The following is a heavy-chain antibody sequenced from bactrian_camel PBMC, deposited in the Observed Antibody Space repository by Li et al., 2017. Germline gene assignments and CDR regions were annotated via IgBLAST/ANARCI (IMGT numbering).Heavy chain of an antibody. D-gene: IGHD7*01. CDR2: IDRYGVT. J-gene: IGHJ4*01. CDR3: SQGRRTSGGHECRYY. V-gene: IGHV3S55*01. Sequence: HVQLVESGGGSVQAGGSLRLSCKVSGDEFGRLSMAWFRQVPGKEREGVAGIDRYGVTKYADFVKGRFTIYRDHYKNSLYLQMNSLKTEDTAVYYCSQGRRTSGGHECRYYWGQGTQVTVS. CDR1: GDEFGRLS.